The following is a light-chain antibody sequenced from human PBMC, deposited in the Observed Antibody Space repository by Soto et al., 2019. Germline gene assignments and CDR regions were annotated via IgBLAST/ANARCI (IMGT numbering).Light chain of an antibody. CDR3: QQYGSSPLT. V-gene: IGKV3-20*01. J-gene: IGKJ4*01. Sequence: EIVLTQSRGTLSLYPGERATLSCRASQSVSSSYLAWYQQKPGQAPRLLIYGASSRATGIPDRFSGSGSGTDFTLTISRLEPEDFAVYYCQQYGSSPLTFGGGTKV. CDR2: GAS. CDR1: QSVSSSY.